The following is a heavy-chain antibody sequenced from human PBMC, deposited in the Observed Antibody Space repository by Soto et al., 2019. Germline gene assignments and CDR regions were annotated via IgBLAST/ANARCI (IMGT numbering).Heavy chain of an antibody. CDR1: GGSVSSGDYY. D-gene: IGHD5-18*01. CDR2: VYYGGST. CDR3: ARIPVDTYMIYWFDP. Sequence: QVQLQESGPGLVRPSETLSLTCTVSGGSVSSGDYYWTWIRQPPGKGLEWIGHVYYGGSTNYNPSLKSRVSISVETAKTQFSLRLSSVTAADTAVYYCARIPVDTYMIYWFDPWGQGILVTVSS. V-gene: IGHV4-61*08. J-gene: IGHJ5*02.